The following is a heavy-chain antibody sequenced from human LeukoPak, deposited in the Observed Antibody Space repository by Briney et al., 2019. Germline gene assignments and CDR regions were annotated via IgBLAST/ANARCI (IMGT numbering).Heavy chain of an antibody. Sequence: GGSLRLSCAASGFTFSSYGMSWVRQAPGKGLEWVSAISGSGGSTYYADSVKGRFTISRDNSKNTLYLQMNSLRAEDTAVYYCAKGARFYGSGSYYIYRETKIYYFDYWGQGTLVTVSS. CDR2: ISGSGGST. D-gene: IGHD3-10*01. J-gene: IGHJ4*02. CDR1: GFTFSSYG. CDR3: AKGARFYGSGSYYIYRETKIYYFDY. V-gene: IGHV3-23*01.